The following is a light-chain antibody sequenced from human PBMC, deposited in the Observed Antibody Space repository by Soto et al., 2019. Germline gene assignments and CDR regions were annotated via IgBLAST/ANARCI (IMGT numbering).Light chain of an antibody. CDR2: DVT. CDR3: CSYAGTYTLYV. CDR1: SSDVGGYNY. J-gene: IGLJ1*01. V-gene: IGLV2-11*01. Sequence: QSVLTQPRSVSGSPGQSVTISCTGTSSDVGGYNYVSWYQQHPAKAPKLLIYDVTKRPSGVPDRFSGSKSGNTASLIISGLQAGDEADYYCCSYAGTYTLYVFGTGTKLTVL.